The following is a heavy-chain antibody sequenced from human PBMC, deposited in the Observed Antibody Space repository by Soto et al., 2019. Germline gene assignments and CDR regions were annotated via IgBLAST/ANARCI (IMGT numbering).Heavy chain of an antibody. J-gene: IGHJ6*02. CDR2: ISYDGSNK. CDR1: GFTFSSYA. V-gene: IGHV3-30-3*01. CDR3: ARVVYAGYYGMDV. Sequence: GGSLRLSCAASGFTFSSYAMHWVRQAPGKGLEWVAVISYDGSNKYYADSVKGRFTISRDNSKNTLYLQMNSLRAEDTAVYYCARVVYAGYYGMDVWGQGTTVTVSS. D-gene: IGHD2-8*01.